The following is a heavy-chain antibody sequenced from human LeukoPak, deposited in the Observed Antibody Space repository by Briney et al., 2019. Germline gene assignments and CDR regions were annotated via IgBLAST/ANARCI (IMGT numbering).Heavy chain of an antibody. Sequence: GGSLRLSCAASGFTFSSYAMSWVRQAPGNGLEPVSAISGSGGSTYYADSVKGRFTISRDNSKNTLYLQMNSLRAEDTAVYYCAKAGGIAVALDYWGQGTLVTVSS. CDR3: AKAGGIAVALDY. CDR2: ISGSGGST. J-gene: IGHJ4*02. CDR1: GFTFSSYA. V-gene: IGHV3-23*01. D-gene: IGHD6-19*01.